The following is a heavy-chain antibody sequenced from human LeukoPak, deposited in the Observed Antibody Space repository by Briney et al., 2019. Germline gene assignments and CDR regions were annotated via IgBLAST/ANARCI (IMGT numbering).Heavy chain of an antibody. V-gene: IGHV1-18*01. CDR2: ISAYNGNT. D-gene: IGHD5-18*01. CDR3: ATMVMGYYFDY. J-gene: IGHJ4*02. CDR1: GYTFTSYG. Sequence: ASVKVSCKASGYTFTSYGISWVRQAPGQGLEWMGWISAYNGNTSYAQKLQGRVTMTTDTSTSTAYMELRSLRSDDTAVYYCATMVMGYYFDYWGQGTLVTVSS.